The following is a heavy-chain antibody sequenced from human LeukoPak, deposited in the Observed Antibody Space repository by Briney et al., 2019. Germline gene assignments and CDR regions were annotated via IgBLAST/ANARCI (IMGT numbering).Heavy chain of an antibody. V-gene: IGHV3-7*01. Sequence: GGSLRLSCVVSGFILSAYWMSWVRRAPGKGREGGADKKKDGSIKYYVDSVKGRFNIYRDNAKNSLYLQMDSLRAEDTAVYYCARDHQHYYDTNGWYRADYWGHGALVTVSS. D-gene: IGHD3-22*01. CDR3: ARDHQHYYDTNGWYRADY. J-gene: IGHJ4*01. CDR2: KKKDGSIK. CDR1: GFILSAYW.